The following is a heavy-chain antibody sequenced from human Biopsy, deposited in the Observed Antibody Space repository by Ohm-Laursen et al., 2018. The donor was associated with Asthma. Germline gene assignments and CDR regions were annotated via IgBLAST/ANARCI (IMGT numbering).Heavy chain of an antibody. D-gene: IGHD3-3*01. CDR3: ARDYYDFWNRSVYTYFGMDV. CDR1: GGSISSGGYY. V-gene: IGHV4-31*03. J-gene: IGHJ6*02. CDR2: IYHRGNT. Sequence: SQTLSLTCTVSGGSISSGGYYWTWVRQRPGKGLEWIGNIYHRGNTKYNPSLKNRLSFSVDTSKNQFSLKLSSVTAADTAIYFCARDYYDFWNRSVYTYFGMDVWGRGTTVVVSS.